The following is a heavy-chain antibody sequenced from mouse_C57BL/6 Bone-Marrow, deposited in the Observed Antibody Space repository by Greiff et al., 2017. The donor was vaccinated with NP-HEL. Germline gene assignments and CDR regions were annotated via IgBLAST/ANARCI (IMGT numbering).Heavy chain of an antibody. CDR3: ARSFPHYYGNRY. J-gene: IGHJ2*01. V-gene: IGHV1-55*01. Sequence: VQLQQPGAELVKPGASVKMSCKASGYTFTSYWITWVKQRPGQGLEWIGDIYPGSGSTNYNEKFKSKATLTVDTSSSTAYMQLSSLTSEDSAVYYCARSFPHYYGNRYWGQGTTLTVSS. CDR1: GYTFTSYW. D-gene: IGHD1-1*01. CDR2: IYPGSGST.